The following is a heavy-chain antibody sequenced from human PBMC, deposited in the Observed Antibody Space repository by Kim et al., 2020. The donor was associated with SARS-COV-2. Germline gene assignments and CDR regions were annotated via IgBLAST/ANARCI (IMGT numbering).Heavy chain of an antibody. CDR3: VKEGYSSGWGNFAL. D-gene: IGHD6-19*01. V-gene: IGHV3-64D*06. J-gene: IGHJ4*02. Sequence: GGSLRLSCSASGFLLSKSVIHWVRQAPGKGLEYFSTSTSDGGTTYFADSVKGRFTNSRDYSQNTLYLQMTNLRLDNTAVYFCVKEGYSSGWGNFALWGQGTLVSVAT. CDR1: GFLLSKSV. CDR2: STSDGGTT.